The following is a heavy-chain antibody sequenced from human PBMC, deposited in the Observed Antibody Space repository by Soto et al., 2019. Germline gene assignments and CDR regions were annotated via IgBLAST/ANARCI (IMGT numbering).Heavy chain of an antibody. D-gene: IGHD4-17*01. CDR1: GFTFSSYA. CDR2: ISYDGSNK. CDR3: ARVGDDYGDYCGQSRYYYYGMDV. V-gene: IGHV3-30-3*01. Sequence: QVQLVESGGGVVQPGRSLRLSCAASGFTFSSYAMHWVRQAPGKGLEWVAVISYDGSNKYYADSVKGRFTIYRDNSKNTLYLQMNSLRAEDTAVYYCARVGDDYGDYCGQSRYYYYGMDVWGQGTTVTVSS. J-gene: IGHJ6*02.